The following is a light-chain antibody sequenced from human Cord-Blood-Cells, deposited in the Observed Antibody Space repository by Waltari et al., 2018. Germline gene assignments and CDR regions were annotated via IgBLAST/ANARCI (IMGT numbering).Light chain of an antibody. Sequence: DIVMTQSPDSLAVSLGERATINCKSSQSVLYSSNNKNYLAWYQQKPGQPPKLLIYWASTRESGVPDRFSGSGSGTECTLTISSLQAEDVAGYYCQQYYSTPLTFGGGTKVEIK. CDR2: WAS. V-gene: IGKV4-1*01. CDR3: QQYYSTPLT. CDR1: QSVLYSSNNKNY. J-gene: IGKJ4*01.